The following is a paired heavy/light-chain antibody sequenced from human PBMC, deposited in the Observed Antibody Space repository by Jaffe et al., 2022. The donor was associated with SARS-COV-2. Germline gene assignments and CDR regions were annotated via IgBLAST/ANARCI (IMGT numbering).Heavy chain of an antibody. J-gene: IGHJ4*02. D-gene: IGHD3-10*01. CDR3: ARHLWLSSWVGQLATFDY. Sequence: QLQLQESGPGLVKPSETLSLTCTVSGGSVSTTSYYWGWIRQPPGKGLEWIGSAYYSGTTHYNPSLRSRVTISVDTSKNQLSLNLISVTAAETAVYYCARHLWLSSWVGQLATFDYWGRGSLVTVSS. CDR2: AYYSGTT. CDR1: GGSVSTTSYY. V-gene: IGHV4-39*01.
Light chain of an antibody. Sequence: DIVMTQSPDSLAVSLGERATINCKSSQSVLYSSNNKNYLGWYQQKPGQPPKLLISWASTRESGVPARFSGSGSGTDFTLTISSLQAEDVAVYFCQQYYSPPVTFGGGTKVEIK. V-gene: IGKV4-1*01. CDR3: QQYYSPPVT. CDR1: QSVLYSSNNKNY. CDR2: WAS. J-gene: IGKJ4*01.